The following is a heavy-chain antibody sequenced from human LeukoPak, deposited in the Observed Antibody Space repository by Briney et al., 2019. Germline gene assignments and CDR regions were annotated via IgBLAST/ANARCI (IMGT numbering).Heavy chain of an antibody. Sequence: GGSLRLSCTASGFTISTYWMSWVRQAPGKGLEWVANINQDGSKKYYVDSVKGRFTISRDNVKNSVYLQMNSLRAEDTAVYSCAREKYCTSTDCLHGRFYFNCWGQGTLVTVSS. CDR2: INQDGSKK. J-gene: IGHJ4*02. CDR1: GFTISTYW. D-gene: IGHD2-2*01. CDR3: AREKYCTSTDCLHGRFYFNC. V-gene: IGHV3-7*01.